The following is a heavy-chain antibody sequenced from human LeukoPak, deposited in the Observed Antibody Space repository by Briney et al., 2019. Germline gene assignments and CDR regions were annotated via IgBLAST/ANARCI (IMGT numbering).Heavy chain of an antibody. D-gene: IGHD3-10*01. CDR3: ARVTRLYGAFDI. CDR2: ISSSGDTI. V-gene: IGHV3-48*01. Sequence: GGSLRLSCVASRFTFSSYSMNWVRQAPGKGLEWVSFISSSGDTIYYADSVKGRFTISRDNSNNTLYLQMGSLRAEDMAVYYCARVTRLYGAFDIWGQGTMVTVSS. J-gene: IGHJ3*02. CDR1: RFTFSSYS.